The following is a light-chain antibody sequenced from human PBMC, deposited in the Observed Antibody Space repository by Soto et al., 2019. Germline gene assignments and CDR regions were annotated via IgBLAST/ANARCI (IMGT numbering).Light chain of an antibody. CDR1: QSIGST. Sequence: EIVMTQSPATLSVSPGERATLSCRASQSIGSTLAWYQQKPGQAPRLLIYDASTRATGIPVRFSGSGSGTELTLTINSLQSEDFTFYYCQQYNNWPFAFGPGTKVDIK. J-gene: IGKJ3*01. V-gene: IGKV3-15*01. CDR2: DAS. CDR3: QQYNNWPFA.